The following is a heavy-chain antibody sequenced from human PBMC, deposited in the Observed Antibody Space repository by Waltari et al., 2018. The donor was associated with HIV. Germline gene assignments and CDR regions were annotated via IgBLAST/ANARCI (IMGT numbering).Heavy chain of an antibody. V-gene: IGHV2-5*01. Sequence: QITLKESGPTLVKPTQTLTLTCTFSGFSLSTDGVGVGWVRQPPGQALECLGIIYWSDDRLYSPSLKSRVTLTKDTPKRQVVLTMSDMDPMDTATYFCMSWIYDSSSDYWGQGTLVTVSS. CDR2: IYWSDDR. J-gene: IGHJ4*02. CDR1: GFSLSTDGVG. CDR3: MSWIYDSSSDY. D-gene: IGHD3-9*01.